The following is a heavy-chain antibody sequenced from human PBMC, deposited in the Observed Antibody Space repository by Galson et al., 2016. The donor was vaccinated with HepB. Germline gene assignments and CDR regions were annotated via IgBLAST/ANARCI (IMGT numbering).Heavy chain of an antibody. CDR2: VKYDGSEK. Sequence: SLRLSCAASGFGLSSYWMSWVRQAPGKGLEWVANVKYDGSEKYYVDSVKGRFTISRDNAKNSMSLQMNSLSAEDTAVYYCVRDGSGGWHFDNWGQGTLITVSS. CDR1: GFGLSSYW. J-gene: IGHJ4*02. D-gene: IGHD6-19*01. V-gene: IGHV3-7*01. CDR3: VRDGSGGWHFDN.